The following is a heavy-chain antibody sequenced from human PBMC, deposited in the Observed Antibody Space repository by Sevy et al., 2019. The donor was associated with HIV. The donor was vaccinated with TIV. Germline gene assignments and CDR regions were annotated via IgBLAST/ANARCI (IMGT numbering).Heavy chain of an antibody. Sequence: SETLSLTCTVSGGSISSYYWSWIRQPPGKGLEWIGYIYYSGSTNYNPSLRSRVTISVDTSKNQFSLKLSSVTAADTAVYYCARDVYRSEWLTGRMDRYYYMDVWGKGTTVTVSS. V-gene: IGHV4-59*01. CDR1: GGSISSYY. J-gene: IGHJ6*03. D-gene: IGHD3-3*01. CDR3: ARDVYRSEWLTGRMDRYYYMDV. CDR2: IYYSGST.